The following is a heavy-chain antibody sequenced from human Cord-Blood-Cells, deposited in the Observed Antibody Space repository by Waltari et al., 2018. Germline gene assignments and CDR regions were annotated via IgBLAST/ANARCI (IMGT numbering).Heavy chain of an antibody. CDR2: IYHSGST. V-gene: IGHV4-38-2*02. D-gene: IGHD5-12*01. CDR3: ARGGGHSGYDYDY. Sequence: QVQLQESGPGLVKPSETLSLTCTVPGYSISSGYYWGWFRQPPGKGLEWIGSIYHSGSTYYNPSLKSRVTISVDTSKNQFSLKMSSVTAADTAVYYCARGGGHSGYDYDYWGQGTLVTVSS. CDR1: GYSISSGYY. J-gene: IGHJ4*02.